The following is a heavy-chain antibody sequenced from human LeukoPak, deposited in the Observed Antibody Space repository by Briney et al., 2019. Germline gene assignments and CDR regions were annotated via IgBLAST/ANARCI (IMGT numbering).Heavy chain of an antibody. Sequence: SETLSLTCTVSGGSISSYYWSWIRQPPGKGLEWIGYIYYSGSTNYNPSLKSRVTISVDTSKNQFSLKLSSVTAPDTAVYYCATGEYSSSSQFDYWGQGTLVTVSS. CDR2: IYYSGST. V-gene: IGHV4-59*01. CDR1: GGSISSYY. CDR3: ATGEYSSSSQFDY. D-gene: IGHD6-6*01. J-gene: IGHJ4*02.